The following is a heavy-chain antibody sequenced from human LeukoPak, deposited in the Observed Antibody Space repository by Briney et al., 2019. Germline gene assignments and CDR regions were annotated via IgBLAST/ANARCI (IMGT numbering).Heavy chain of an antibody. CDR2: IYNSGST. V-gene: IGHV4-59*08. CDR1: GGSISSYY. D-gene: IGHD6-19*01. J-gene: IGHJ4*02. CDR3: AAQTSGWYVAFDH. Sequence: SETLSLTCTVSGGSISSYYWSWIRQPPGKGLEWIGDIYNSGSTNYNPSLKSRVTISVDTSKNQFSLKLTSVTAADTAVYYCAAQTSGWYVAFDHWGQGTLVTVSS.